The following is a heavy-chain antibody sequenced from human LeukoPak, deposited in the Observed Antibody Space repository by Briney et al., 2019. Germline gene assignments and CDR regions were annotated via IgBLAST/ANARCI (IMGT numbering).Heavy chain of an antibody. CDR1: GYTFTSYY. CDR2: INPNSGGT. D-gene: IGHD4-17*01. V-gene: IGHV1-2*02. Sequence: ASVKVSCKASGYTFTSYYMHWVRQAPGQGLEWMGWINPNSGGTHYAQKFQGRVTMTRDTSISTAYMELSRLRSDDTAVYYCAGYGDYVGYLDYWGQGTLVTVSS. J-gene: IGHJ4*02. CDR3: AGYGDYVGYLDY.